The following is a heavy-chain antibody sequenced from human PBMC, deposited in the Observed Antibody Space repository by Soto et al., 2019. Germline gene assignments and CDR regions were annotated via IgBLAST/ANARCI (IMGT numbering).Heavy chain of an antibody. V-gene: IGHV3-30-3*01. J-gene: IGHJ6*02. Sequence: SLRLSCAASGFTFSSYAMHWVRQAPGKGLEWVAVISYDGSNKYYADSVKGRFTISRDNSKNTLYLQMNSLRAEDTAVYYCARDGCISTSCNPYYYYGMDVWAKGPRSPSP. CDR3: ARDGCISTSCNPYYYYGMDV. D-gene: IGHD2-2*01. CDR2: ISYDGSNK. CDR1: GFTFSSYA.